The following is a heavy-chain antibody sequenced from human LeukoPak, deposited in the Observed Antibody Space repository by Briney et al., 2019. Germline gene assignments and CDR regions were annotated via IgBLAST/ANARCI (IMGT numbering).Heavy chain of an antibody. CDR1: GIAVSTDY. V-gene: IGHV3-66*01. Sequence: GGSLRLSCVASGIAVSTDYITWVRQAPGKGLEWVSIIYSEGSTYYADSVKGRFTISRDISKNTVTPQMNSLRAEDTAVYYCARDRFNGMDVWGQGTTVTVSS. CDR3: ARDRFNGMDV. CDR2: IYSEGST. J-gene: IGHJ6*02. D-gene: IGHD3-3*01.